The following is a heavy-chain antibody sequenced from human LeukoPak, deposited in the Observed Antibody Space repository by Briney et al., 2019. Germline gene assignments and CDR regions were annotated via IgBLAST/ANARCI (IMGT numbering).Heavy chain of an antibody. CDR1: GGSISSGSYY. D-gene: IGHD6-13*01. CDR3: ARAPGIAATGTYYYYHYYMDV. CDR2: IYNSGNT. V-gene: IGHV4-61*02. J-gene: IGHJ6*03. Sequence: SQTLSLTCTVSGGSISSGSYYWSWIRQPAGKGLEWIGRIYNSGNTNYNPSLKSRVTISVDTSKNQFSLKLSSVTAADTAVYYCARAPGIAATGTYYYYHYYMDVWGKGTTVTVSS.